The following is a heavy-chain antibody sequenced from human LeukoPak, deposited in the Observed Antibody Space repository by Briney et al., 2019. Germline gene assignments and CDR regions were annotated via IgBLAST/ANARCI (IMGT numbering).Heavy chain of an antibody. D-gene: IGHD3-9*01. V-gene: IGHV3-30-3*01. CDR1: GFTFSGYA. CDR2: ISYDGSNK. CDR3: ARDIGYFDWSDAFDI. Sequence: GGSVRLSCAASGFTFSGYAIHWVRQAPGKGLEWVAVISYDGSNKYYADSVKGRFTVSRDNSKNTLYLQMNSLRAEDTAVYYCARDIGYFDWSDAFDIWGQGTIVTVSS. J-gene: IGHJ3*02.